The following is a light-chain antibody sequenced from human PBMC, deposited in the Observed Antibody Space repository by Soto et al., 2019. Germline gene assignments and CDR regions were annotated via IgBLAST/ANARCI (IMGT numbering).Light chain of an antibody. CDR3: CSYAGGYIFV. CDR2: DVT. V-gene: IGLV2-11*01. CDR1: SSDVGRYNY. Sequence: QSALTQPRSVSGSPGQSVTISRTGTSSDVGRYNYVSWYQQHPGKAPKLIIYDVTKRPSGVPDRFSGSKSGNTASLTISGLQAEDEVDYYCCSYAGGYIFVFGTGTKLTV. J-gene: IGLJ1*01.